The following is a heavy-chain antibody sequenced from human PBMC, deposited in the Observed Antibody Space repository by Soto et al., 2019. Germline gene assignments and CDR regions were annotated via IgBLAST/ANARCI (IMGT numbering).Heavy chain of an antibody. CDR3: AKDSNDFWSGYLGGMDV. Sequence: LRLSCAASGFTFNSYGMYCVRQAPVKGLEWVAVISYDGSNKYYADSVKGRFTISRDNSKNTLYLQMNSLRTEDTAVYYCAKDSNDFWSGYLGGMDVWGQGTTVTVSS. V-gene: IGHV3-30*18. D-gene: IGHD3-3*01. CDR2: ISYDGSNK. CDR1: GFTFNSYG. J-gene: IGHJ6*02.